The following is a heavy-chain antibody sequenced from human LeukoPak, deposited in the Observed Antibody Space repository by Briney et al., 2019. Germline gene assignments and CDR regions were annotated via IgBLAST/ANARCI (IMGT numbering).Heavy chain of an antibody. D-gene: IGHD3-9*01. CDR1: GFTFSGSA. Sequence: GGSLRLSCAASGFTFSGSAMHWVRQASGKGLEWVGRIRSKANSYATAYAASVKGRFTISRDDSKNTAYLQMNSLKTEATAVYYCTRPRFEYYDILTGYPGVDYWGQGTLVTVSS. CDR2: IRSKANSYAT. J-gene: IGHJ4*02. V-gene: IGHV3-73*01. CDR3: TRPRFEYYDILTGYPGVDY.